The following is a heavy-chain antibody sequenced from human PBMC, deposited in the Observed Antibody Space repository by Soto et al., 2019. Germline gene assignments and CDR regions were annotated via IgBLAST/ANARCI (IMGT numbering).Heavy chain of an antibody. Sequence: SETLSLTCAAYGGSFSCYHLSWIRQPPGKGLEWIAEINHSGSTNYNPSLKSRVTISVDTSKNQFSLKLSSVTAADTAVYYCARVPSTVVTRMYGMDVWGQGTTVTVSS. J-gene: IGHJ6*02. V-gene: IGHV4-34*01. CDR3: ARVPSTVVTRMYGMDV. D-gene: IGHD4-17*01. CDR2: INHSGST. CDR1: GGSFSCYH.